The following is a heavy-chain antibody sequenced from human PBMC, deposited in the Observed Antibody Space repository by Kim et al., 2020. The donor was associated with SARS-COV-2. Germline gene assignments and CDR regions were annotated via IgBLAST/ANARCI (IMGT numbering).Heavy chain of an antibody. D-gene: IGHD1-26*01. J-gene: IGHJ6*02. V-gene: IGHV3-9*01. Sequence: GYVESRRGRFTISRENSENSLYLKMDILRGEDTAVYYCAKAPLGHFYAMDVWGQGTTVTVSS. CDR3: AKAPLGHFYAMDV.